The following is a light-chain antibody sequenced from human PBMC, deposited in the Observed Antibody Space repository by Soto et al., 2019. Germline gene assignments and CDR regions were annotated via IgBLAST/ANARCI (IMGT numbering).Light chain of an antibody. CDR1: QAIGPW. Sequence: DILMTQSPSSVPASVGPRATITCRSSQAIGPWLAWFQQKPGEAPNLLIYAASSLQSGVPSRFSGSGSGTDFTLTISSLQPEDFATYYCKQANSFPFTFGGGTKVEIK. J-gene: IGKJ4*02. CDR2: AAS. V-gene: IGKV1-12*02. CDR3: KQANSFPFT.